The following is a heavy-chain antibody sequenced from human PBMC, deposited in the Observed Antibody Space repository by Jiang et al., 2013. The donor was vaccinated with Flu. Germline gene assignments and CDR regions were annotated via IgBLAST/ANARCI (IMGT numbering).Heavy chain of an antibody. D-gene: IGHD3-3*01. Sequence: KPTQTLTLTCTFSGFSLSTSGMCVSWIRQPPGKALEWLARIDWDDDKYYSTSLKTRLTISKDTSKNQVVLTMTNMDPVDTATYYCARIAGSGYSIEPFDYWGQGTLVTVSS. V-gene: IGHV2-70*11. J-gene: IGHJ4*02. CDR2: IDWDDDK. CDR1: GFSLSTSGMC. CDR3: ARIAGSGYSIEPFDY.